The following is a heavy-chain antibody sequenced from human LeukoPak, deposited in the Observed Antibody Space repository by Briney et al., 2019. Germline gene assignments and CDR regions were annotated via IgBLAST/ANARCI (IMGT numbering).Heavy chain of an antibody. J-gene: IGHJ2*01. CDR2: IYYSGST. CDR1: GGSISSSKKY. D-gene: IGHD2-15*01. CDR3: ARQGSIWWYAWYFDL. Sequence: KPSETLSLTCNVSGGSISSSKKYWGWIRQPPGKGLEWIGSIYYSGSTYYNPSLKSRVTISVDTSKNQFSLKLSSVTAADTAVYCCARQGSIWWYAWYFDLWGRGTLVTVSS. V-gene: IGHV4-39*01.